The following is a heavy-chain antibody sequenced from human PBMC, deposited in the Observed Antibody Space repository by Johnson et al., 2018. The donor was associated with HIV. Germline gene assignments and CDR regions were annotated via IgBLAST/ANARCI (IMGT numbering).Heavy chain of an antibody. D-gene: IGHD6-6*01. CDR1: GFTFDDYA. V-gene: IGHV3-9*01. J-gene: IGHJ3*02. Sequence: QLVESGGGLVQAGRSLRLSCAASGFTFDDYAMHWVRQAPGKGLEWVSGISWSGGNIGYADSVKGRFTISRDNAKNLLYLQMNSLRAEDTAVYYCARRWIVAARPPENAFYIWGQGTMVTVSS. CDR3: ARRWIVAARPPENAFYI. CDR2: ISWSGGNI.